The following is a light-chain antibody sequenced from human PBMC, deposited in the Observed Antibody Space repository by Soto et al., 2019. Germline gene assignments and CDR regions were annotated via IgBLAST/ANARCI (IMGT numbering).Light chain of an antibody. CDR2: EGS. J-gene: IGLJ1*01. CDR1: SSDVGGYNS. CDR3: CSYTSSRTYV. Sequence: QSVLTQPASVSGSPGESITISCTGTSSDVGGYNSVSWYQHHPGKAPKLMIYEGSKRPSGVSNRFSGSKSGNTASLTISGLQAEDKADYYCCSYTSSRTYVFGTGTKVTVL. V-gene: IGLV2-23*01.